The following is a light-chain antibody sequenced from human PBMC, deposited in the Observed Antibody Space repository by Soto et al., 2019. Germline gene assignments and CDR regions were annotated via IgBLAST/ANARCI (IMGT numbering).Light chain of an antibody. V-gene: IGKV3-11*01. CDR3: QQRSSSIT. CDR1: QSVSSY. CDR2: DAS. J-gene: IGKJ5*01. Sequence: EIVLTQSPATLALCPGERATLSCRASQSVSSYLAWYQQKPGQAPRLLIYDASNRATGIPARFSGSGSGTDFTLTISGLEPEDFVVYYCQQRSSSITFGQGTRLEIK.